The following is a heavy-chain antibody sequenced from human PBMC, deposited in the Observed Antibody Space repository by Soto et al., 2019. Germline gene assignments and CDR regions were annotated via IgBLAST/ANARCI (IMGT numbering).Heavy chain of an antibody. CDR3: TTDHSSGWSDAY. CDR2: IKSKTDGGTT. CDR1: GFTFSNAR. J-gene: IGHJ4*02. D-gene: IGHD6-19*01. V-gene: IGHV3-15*07. Sequence: GGSLRLSCAASGFTFSNARMNWVRQAPGKGLEWVGRIKSKTDGGTTDYAAPVKGRFTISRDDSKNTLYLQMNSLKTEDTAVYYCTTDHSSGWSDAYWGQGTLVTVSS.